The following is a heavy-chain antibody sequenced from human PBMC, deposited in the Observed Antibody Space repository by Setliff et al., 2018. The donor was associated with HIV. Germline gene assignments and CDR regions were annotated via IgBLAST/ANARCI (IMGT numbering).Heavy chain of an antibody. CDR1: NVSIESYY. J-gene: IGHJ1*01. CDR2: IYSSGRT. D-gene: IGHD2-15*01. CDR3: ARDPYCSGDGCFRYYQH. Sequence: SETLSLTCTVSNVSIESYYWSWIRQPAGRALEWIGRIYSSGRTNYNPSLKSRIKMSIDTPKNQFSLKLSSVTAADTAVYFCARDPYCSGDGCFRYYQHWGRGTPVTSPQ. V-gene: IGHV4-4*07.